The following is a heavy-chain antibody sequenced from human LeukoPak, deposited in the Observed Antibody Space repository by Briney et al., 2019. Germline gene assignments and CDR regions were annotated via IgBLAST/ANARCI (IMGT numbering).Heavy chain of an antibody. CDR2: ISGYNGAT. J-gene: IGHJ3*02. D-gene: IGHD6-13*01. CDR3: ARDSLGVSRCWYRENTFDI. Sequence: GASVKVSCKASGYIFTTYGINWVRQAPGQGLEWMGWISGYNGATNYAQNFQGRVTMTTDTSTSTAYMELRSLRSDETAVYYCARDSLGVSRCWYRENTFDIWGQGTLVTVSS. CDR1: GYIFTTYG. V-gene: IGHV1-18*01.